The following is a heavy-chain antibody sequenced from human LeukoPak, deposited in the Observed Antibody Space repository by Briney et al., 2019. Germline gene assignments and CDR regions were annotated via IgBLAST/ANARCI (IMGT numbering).Heavy chain of an antibody. CDR3: WGNYYYYMDV. D-gene: IGHD7-27*01. J-gene: IGHJ6*03. V-gene: IGHV3-49*04. Sequence: GGSLRLSCTASGFTFGDYAMSWVRQAPGKGLEWVGFIRSKAYGGTTEYAASVKGRFTISRDDSKSIAYLQMNSLKTEDTAVYYCWGNYYYYMDVWGKGTTVTASS. CDR2: IRSKAYGGTT. CDR1: GFTFGDYA.